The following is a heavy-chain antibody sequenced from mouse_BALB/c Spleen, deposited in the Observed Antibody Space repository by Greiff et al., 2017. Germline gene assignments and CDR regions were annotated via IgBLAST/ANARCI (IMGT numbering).Heavy chain of an antibody. CDR3: AQNHFDY. V-gene: IGHV5-6*01. Sequence: EVKLVESGGDLVKPGGSLKLSCAASGFTFSSYGMSWVRQTPDKRLEWVATISSGGSYTYYPDSVKGRFTISRDNAKNTLYLQMSSLKSEDTAMYYCAQNHFDYWGQGTTLTVSS. CDR1: GFTFSSYG. J-gene: IGHJ2*01. CDR2: ISSGGSYT.